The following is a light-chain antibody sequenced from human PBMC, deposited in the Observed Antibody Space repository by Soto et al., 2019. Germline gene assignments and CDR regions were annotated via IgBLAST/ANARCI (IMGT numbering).Light chain of an antibody. J-gene: IGKJ1*01. V-gene: IGKV1-5*03. CDR1: QTISSW. Sequence: DIQMTQSPSTLSGAVGDRVTITCRASQTISSWLAWYQQKPGKAPKLLIYKASTLKSGVPSRFSGSGSGTEFTLTISSLQPDDFANYYCQHYNSYSAAFGQGTKV. CDR3: QHYNSYSAA. CDR2: KAS.